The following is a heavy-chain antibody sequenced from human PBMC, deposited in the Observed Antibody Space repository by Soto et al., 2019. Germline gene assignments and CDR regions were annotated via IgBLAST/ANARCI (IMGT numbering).Heavy chain of an antibody. CDR2: IKVDSGYT. J-gene: IGHJ5*02. D-gene: IGHD3-9*01. V-gene: IGHV1-18*04. Sequence: QLQLVQSAAEVKKPGASVRVSCKASGYPFIKYGISWIRQAPEQGLEWMGWIKVDSGYTNYAQKFQGRVTMTADTSSDTAFMELRSLRLDATAVYFCATSYDTGFDPWGQGTLVSVAS. CDR1: GYPFIKYG. CDR3: ATSYDTGFDP.